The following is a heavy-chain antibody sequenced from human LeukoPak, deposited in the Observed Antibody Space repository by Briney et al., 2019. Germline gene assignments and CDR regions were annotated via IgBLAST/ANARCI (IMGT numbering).Heavy chain of an antibody. CDR2: IWSDGNSK. J-gene: IGHJ3*02. CDR1: GFTFSTYG. Sequence: PGGSLRLSCAASGFTFSTYGMHWVRQAPGKGLEWVAVIWSDGNSKYYAESVEGRFTISRDNSKNTLYLQMNSLRPEDTAVYYCARDYDSIHTFDIWGQGTMVTVSS. D-gene: IGHD5-12*01. V-gene: IGHV3-33*01. CDR3: ARDYDSIHTFDI.